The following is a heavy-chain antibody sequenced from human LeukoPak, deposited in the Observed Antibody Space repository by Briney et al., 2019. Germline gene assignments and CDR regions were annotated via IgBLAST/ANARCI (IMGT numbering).Heavy chain of an antibody. J-gene: IGHJ5*02. CDR1: GYTFTGYY. V-gene: IGHV1-2*02. D-gene: IGHD6-13*01. CDR2: INRNSGGT. CDR3: ARSRRTTGYSTSFDP. Sequence: ASVKVSCKASGYTFTGYYMHWVRQAPGQGLEWMGWINRNSGGTNYAQKFQGRVTMTRDTSISTAYMELSRLRSDDTAVYYCARSRRTTGYSTSFDPWGQGTLVTVSS.